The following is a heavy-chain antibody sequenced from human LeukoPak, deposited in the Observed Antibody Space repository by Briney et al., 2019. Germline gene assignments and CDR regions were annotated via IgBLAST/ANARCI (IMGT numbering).Heavy chain of an antibody. CDR3: AKDFRSRYCSSTSCYPFAFDI. V-gene: IGHV3-7*03. J-gene: IGHJ3*02. D-gene: IGHD2-2*01. Sequence: GGSLRLSFAASGFTFSNYWMSWVRQAPGKGLEWVANIKQDGTEKYYVESLKGRFTISRDNAKNSLYLEMNSLGAEDTAVYYCAKDFRSRYCSSTSCYPFAFDIWGQGTMVTVSS. CDR2: IKQDGTEK. CDR1: GFTFSNYW.